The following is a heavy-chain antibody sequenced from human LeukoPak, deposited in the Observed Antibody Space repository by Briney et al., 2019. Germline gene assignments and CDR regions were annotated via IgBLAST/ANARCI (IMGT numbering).Heavy chain of an antibody. V-gene: IGHV1-18*01. CDR3: VRDGNDVMDY. CDR1: GYTFTNYG. Sequence: ASVKVSCKASGYTFTNYGVSWVRQAPGQGLEWVGWISGHNDNAHYAQKLQDRVTMTRETSTSTVYMELRGLSSDDTAIYFCVRDGNDVMDYWGQGTLVTVSS. CDR2: ISGHNDNA. J-gene: IGHJ4*02. D-gene: IGHD1-1*01.